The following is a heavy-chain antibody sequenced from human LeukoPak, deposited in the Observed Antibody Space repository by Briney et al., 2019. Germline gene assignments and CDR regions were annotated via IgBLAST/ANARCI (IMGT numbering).Heavy chain of an antibody. CDR2: ISHSGST. CDR3: ARGSLGPRLNV. J-gene: IGHJ4*02. V-gene: IGHV4-34*01. CDR1: GGSISNYF. D-gene: IGHD1-1*01. Sequence: SSETLSLTCTVSGGSISNYFWSWIRQPPGKGLEWIGEISHSGSTNYNPSLKSRVSTSVDTSKNQFSLKLSSVTAADTAVYYCARGSLGPRLNVWGQGTLVTVSS.